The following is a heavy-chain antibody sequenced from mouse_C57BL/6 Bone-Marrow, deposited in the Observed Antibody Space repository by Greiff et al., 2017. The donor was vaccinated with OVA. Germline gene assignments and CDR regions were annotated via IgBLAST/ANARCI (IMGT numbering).Heavy chain of an antibody. D-gene: IGHD1-1*01. J-gene: IGHJ1*03. CDR2: ISDGGSYT. V-gene: IGHV5-4*01. CDR1: GFTFSSYA. Sequence: EVKLMESGGGLVKPGGSLKLSCAASGFTFSSYAMSWVRQTPEKRLEWVATISDGGSYTYYPDNVKGRFTISRDNAKNNLYLQMSHLKSEDTAMYYCAREYYYGSSYGYFDVWGTGTTVTVSS. CDR3: AREYYYGSSYGYFDV.